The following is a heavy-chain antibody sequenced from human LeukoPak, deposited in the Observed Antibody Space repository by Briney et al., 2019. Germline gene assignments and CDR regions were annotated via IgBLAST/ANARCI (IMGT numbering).Heavy chain of an antibody. CDR2: ISSGSTI. D-gene: IGHD6-19*01. J-gene: IGHJ4*02. Sequence: GGSLRLSCAASGFTFRSYEMSWVRQAPGKGLEWVSYISSGSTIYDADSVKGRFTISRDNAKNSLYLQMNSLRAEDTAVYYCARESIAVAGSPFDYWGQGTLVTASS. CDR3: ARESIAVAGSPFDY. CDR1: GFTFRSYE. V-gene: IGHV3-48*03.